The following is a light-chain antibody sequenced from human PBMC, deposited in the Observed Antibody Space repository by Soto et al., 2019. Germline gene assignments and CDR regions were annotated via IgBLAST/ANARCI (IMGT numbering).Light chain of an antibody. CDR1: SSDVGSYNL. CDR3: CSYAGSSTFYV. J-gene: IGLJ1*01. Sequence: SVLTQPASVSGSPGQWITISYTGTSSDVGSYNLVSWYQQHPGKAPKLMIYEVSKRPSGVSNRFSGSKSGNTASLTISGLQAEDEADYYCCSYAGSSTFYVFGTGTKVTV. V-gene: IGLV2-23*02. CDR2: EVS.